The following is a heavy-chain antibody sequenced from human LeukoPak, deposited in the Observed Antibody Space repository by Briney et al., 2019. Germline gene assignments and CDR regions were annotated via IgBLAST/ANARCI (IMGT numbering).Heavy chain of an antibody. CDR1: GYTFTAYY. J-gene: IGHJ3*02. Sequence: GASVKVSCTASGYTFTAYYMTWVRQAPGQGLEWMGWINPNSGGTNYAQKFQGRVTMTRDTSISTAYMELSRLRSDDTAVYYWARTAYSSSWFDIWGQGTMVTVSS. D-gene: IGHD6-13*01. V-gene: IGHV1-2*02. CDR3: ARTAYSSSWFDI. CDR2: INPNSGGT.